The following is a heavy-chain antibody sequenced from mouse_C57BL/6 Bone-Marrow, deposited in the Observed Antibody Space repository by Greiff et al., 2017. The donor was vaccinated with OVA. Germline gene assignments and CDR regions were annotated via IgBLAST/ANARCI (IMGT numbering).Heavy chain of an antibody. CDR1: GYTFTSYG. CDR2: IYPRSGNT. CDR3: LYYDYAMDY. V-gene: IGHV1-81*01. Sequence: VKLQESGAELARPGASVKLSCKASGYTFTSYGISWVKQRTGQGLEWIGEIYPRSGNTYYNEKFKGKATLTADKSSSTAYMELRSLTSEDSAVYFCLYYDYAMDYWGQGTSVTVSS. D-gene: IGHD2-4*01. J-gene: IGHJ4*01.